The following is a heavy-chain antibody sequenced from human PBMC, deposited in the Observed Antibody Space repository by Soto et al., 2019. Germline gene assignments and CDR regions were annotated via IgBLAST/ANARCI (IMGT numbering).Heavy chain of an antibody. J-gene: IGHJ3*01. Sequence: SLRLSCAASGFTFSSVFMSWVRQAPGKGLDWVSGIGANGGGTYYADSVKGRFIISRDNSKNTLYLQMNSLRAEDTAVYYCARDPNGDYLGAFDFWGQKTMVTVSS. D-gene: IGHD4-17*01. CDR2: IGANGGGT. CDR1: GFTFSSVF. V-gene: IGHV3-23*01. CDR3: ARDPNGDYLGAFDF.